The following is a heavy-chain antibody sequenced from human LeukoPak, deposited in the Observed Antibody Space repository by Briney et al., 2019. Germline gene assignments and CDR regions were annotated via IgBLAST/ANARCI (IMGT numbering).Heavy chain of an antibody. CDR1: GGSISSGDYY. CDR3: ARDRIAVAGTFDY. J-gene: IGHJ4*02. V-gene: IGHV4-30-4*08. CDR2: IYYSGST. Sequence: PSQTLSLTCTVSGGSISSGDYYWSWIRQPPGKGPEWIGYIYYSGSTNYNPSLKSRVTMSVDTSKNQFSLNLSSVTAADTAVDYCARDRIAVAGTFDYWGQGTLVTVSS. D-gene: IGHD6-19*01.